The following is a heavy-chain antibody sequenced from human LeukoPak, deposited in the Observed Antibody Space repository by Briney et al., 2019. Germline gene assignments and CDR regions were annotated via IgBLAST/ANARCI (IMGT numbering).Heavy chain of an antibody. CDR2: INHSGST. Sequence: PSETLSLTCAVYGGSFSGYYWSWIRQPPGKGLEWIGEINHSGSTNYNPSLKSRVTISVDTSKNQFSLKLSSVTAADTAVYYCARGRAHGITFGGVIVIRTRYNWFDPWGQGTLVTVSS. CDR3: ARGRAHGITFGGVIVIRTRYNWFDP. V-gene: IGHV4-34*01. D-gene: IGHD3-16*02. CDR1: GGSFSGYY. J-gene: IGHJ5*02.